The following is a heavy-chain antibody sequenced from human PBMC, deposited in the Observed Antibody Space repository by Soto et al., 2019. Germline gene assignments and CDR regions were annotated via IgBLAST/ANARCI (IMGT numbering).Heavy chain of an antibody. D-gene: IGHD6-6*01. CDR2: IIPIFGTA. Sequence: ASVKVSCKASGGTFSSYAISWVRQAPGQGLERMGGIIPIFGTANYAQKFQGRVTITADESTSTAYMELSSLRSEDTAVYYCARAVIAARFGAEYYYYGMDVWGQGTTVTVSS. CDR1: GGTFSSYA. J-gene: IGHJ6*02. V-gene: IGHV1-69*13. CDR3: ARAVIAARFGAEYYYYGMDV.